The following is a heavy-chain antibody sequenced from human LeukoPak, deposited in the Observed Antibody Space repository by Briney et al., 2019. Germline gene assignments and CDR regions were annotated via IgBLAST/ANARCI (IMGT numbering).Heavy chain of an antibody. CDR1: VDSVSSNTAA. D-gene: IGHD6-13*01. J-gene: IGHJ4*02. V-gene: IGHV6-1*01. CDR2: TYYRSKWGT. CDR3: ARGTAAPGFDF. Sequence: SQTLSLTCAISVDSVSSNTAAWNCIRQSPSSGLEWLGRTYYRSKWGTNYALSVKSRVTINADTSKNQISLQLNSVTPEDTAVYYCARGTAAPGFDFWGQGTLVTVSS.